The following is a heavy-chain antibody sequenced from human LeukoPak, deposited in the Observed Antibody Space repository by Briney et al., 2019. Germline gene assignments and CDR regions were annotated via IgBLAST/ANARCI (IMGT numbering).Heavy chain of an antibody. J-gene: IGHJ4*02. D-gene: IGHD1-26*01. CDR3: ARDSGGAPDC. V-gene: IGHV1-18*04. Sequence: ASVKVSCKASGYTFTSYYMHWVRQAPGQGLEYMGRISAYDGTTSYPQKFQGRVTMTTDTSTGTAYMEVRTLRSDDTAVYYCARDSGGAPDCWGQGTLVIVSS. CDR1: GYTFTSYY. CDR2: ISAYDGTT.